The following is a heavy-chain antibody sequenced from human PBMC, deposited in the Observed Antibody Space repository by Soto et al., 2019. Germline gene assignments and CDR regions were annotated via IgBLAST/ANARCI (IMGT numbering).Heavy chain of an antibody. Sequence: QVQLQESGPGLVKPSQTLSLTCTVSGGSISSGGYYWSWIRQHPGKGLEWIGYIYYSGSTYYNPSLKSRVTXXVXTXXNQFSLKLSSVTAADTAVYYCARVGTIDAKTSLDYWGQGTLVTVSS. CDR1: GGSISSGGYY. D-gene: IGHD3-3*01. CDR3: ARVGTIDAKTSLDY. J-gene: IGHJ4*02. CDR2: IYYSGST. V-gene: IGHV4-31*03.